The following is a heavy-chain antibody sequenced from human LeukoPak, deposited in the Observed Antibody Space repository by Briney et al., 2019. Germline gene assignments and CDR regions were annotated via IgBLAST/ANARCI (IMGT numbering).Heavy chain of an antibody. CDR2: ISSSSSYI. J-gene: IGHJ6*03. CDR3: ARGYYDFWSGYFETSDYYYMDV. D-gene: IGHD3-3*01. V-gene: IGHV3-21*01. CDR1: GFTFSSYS. Sequence: SGGSLRLSCAASGFTFSSYSMNWVRQAPGKGLEWVSSISSSSSYIYYADSVKGRLTISRDNAKNSLYLQMNSLRAEDTAVYYCARGYYDFWSGYFETSDYYYMDVWGKGTTVTVSS.